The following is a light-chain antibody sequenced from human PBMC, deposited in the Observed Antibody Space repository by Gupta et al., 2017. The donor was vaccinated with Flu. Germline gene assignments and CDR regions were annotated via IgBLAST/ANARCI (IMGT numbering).Light chain of an antibody. CDR2: KDT. CDR3: QSADTSGTYVV. Sequence: YELTQPPSVTVSPGQTATITCSGNTLSTQYTYWYQQKPGQAPVLLIFKDTERPSGIPARFSGSNSGTTATLTITGVQAEDEAAYYCQSADTSGTYVVFGGGTKLTVL. CDR1: TLSTQY. J-gene: IGLJ2*01. V-gene: IGLV3-25*03.